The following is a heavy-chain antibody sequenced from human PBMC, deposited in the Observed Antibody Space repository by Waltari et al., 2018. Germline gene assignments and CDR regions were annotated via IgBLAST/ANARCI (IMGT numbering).Heavy chain of an antibody. CDR1: GGSFSGYY. V-gene: IGHV4-34*01. Sequence: QVQLQQWGAGLLKPSETLSLTCAVYGGSFSGYYWSWLRQPPGKGLEVIGEINHSGSNQHNPSLNGRVTIPVDTAKTQFALKLSSVTAADTAVYYCARLPLAVENWFDPWGQGTLVTVSS. CDR3: ARLPLAVENWFDP. D-gene: IGHD6-19*01. CDR2: INHSGSN. J-gene: IGHJ5*02.